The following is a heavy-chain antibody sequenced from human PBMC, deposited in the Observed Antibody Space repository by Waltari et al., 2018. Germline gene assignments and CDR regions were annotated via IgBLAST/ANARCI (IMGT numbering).Heavy chain of an antibody. CDR3: ARDSPLEGYFDWLAHDY. CDR1: GGSISSYY. J-gene: IGHJ4*02. Sequence: QVQLQESGPGLVKPSETLSPTCTVPGGSISSYYWRWIRQPAGKGLEWIGRIYTSGSTNYNPSLKSRVTMSVDTSKNQFSLKLSSVTAADTAVYYCARDSPLEGYFDWLAHDYWGQGTLVTVSS. D-gene: IGHD3-9*01. V-gene: IGHV4-4*07. CDR2: IYTSGST.